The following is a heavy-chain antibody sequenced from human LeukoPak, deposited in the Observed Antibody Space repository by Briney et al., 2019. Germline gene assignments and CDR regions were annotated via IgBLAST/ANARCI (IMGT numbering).Heavy chain of an antibody. V-gene: IGHV3-21*01. Sequence: GGSLRLSCAASGFTFSSYSMNWVRQAPGKGLEWVSSISSSSSYIYYADSVKGRFTISRDNAKNSLYLQMNSLRAEDTAVYYCASPLGSNYAGMDVWGQGTTVTVSS. D-gene: IGHD4-11*01. CDR2: ISSSSSYI. CDR1: GFTFSSYS. CDR3: ASPLGSNYAGMDV. J-gene: IGHJ6*02.